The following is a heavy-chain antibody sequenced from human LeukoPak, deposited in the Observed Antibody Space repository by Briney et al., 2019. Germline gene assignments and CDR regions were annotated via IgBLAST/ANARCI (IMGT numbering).Heavy chain of an antibody. CDR1: GFTFSSFG. V-gene: IGHV3-33*06. CDR3: AKERAIAVADY. J-gene: IGHJ4*02. CDR2: IWYDASDR. D-gene: IGHD6-19*01. Sequence: PGRSLTLSCAASGFTFSSFGMHWVRQAPGKGLEWVAVIWYDASDRYYADSVKGRFTISRDNSKNTLYLQMNSLRAEDTAVYYCAKERAIAVADYWGQGTLVTVSS.